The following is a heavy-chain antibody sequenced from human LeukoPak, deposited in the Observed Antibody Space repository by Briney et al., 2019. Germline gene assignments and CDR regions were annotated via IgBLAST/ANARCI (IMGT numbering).Heavy chain of an antibody. Sequence: PSETLSLTCTVSGGSISSYYWSWIRQPPGKGLEWIGYIYYSGSTNYNPSLKSRVTISVDTSKNQFSLKLSSVTAADTAVYYCARDRAVEMATIQEGLDIWGQGTMVTVSS. D-gene: IGHD5-24*01. CDR3: ARDRAVEMATIQEGLDI. V-gene: IGHV4-59*01. CDR2: IYYSGST. CDR1: GGSISSYY. J-gene: IGHJ3*02.